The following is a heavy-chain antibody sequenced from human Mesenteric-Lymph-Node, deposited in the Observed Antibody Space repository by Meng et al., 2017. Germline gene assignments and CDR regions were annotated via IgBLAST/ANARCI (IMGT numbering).Heavy chain of an antibody. CDR1: GGSISSGGYY. CDR3: ARGPSRWLQFSFDY. V-gene: IGHV4-31*03. Sequence: VQLQESGPGLVKPSQPLSLPCTVPGGSISSGGYYWSWIRQHPGKGLEWIGYIYYSGSTYYNPSLKSRVTISVDTSKNQFSLKLSSVTAADTAVYYCARGPSRWLQFSFDYWGQGTLVTVSS. J-gene: IGHJ4*02. D-gene: IGHD5-24*01. CDR2: IYYSGST.